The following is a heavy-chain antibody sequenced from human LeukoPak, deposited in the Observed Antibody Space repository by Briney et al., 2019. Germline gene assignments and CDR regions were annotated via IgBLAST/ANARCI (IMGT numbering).Heavy chain of an antibody. D-gene: IGHD3-16*02. J-gene: IGHJ4*02. CDR2: ISGSGGST. CDR3: AKPRYDYVWGRYPYYFDY. V-gene: IGHV3-23*01. Sequence: SGGSLRLSCAASGFTFSSYAMSWVRQAPGKGLEWVSGISGSGGSTYYADSVKGRFTISRDNSKNTLYLQMNSLRAEDTAVYYCAKPRYDYVWGRYPYYFDYWGQGTLVTVSS. CDR1: GFTFSSYA.